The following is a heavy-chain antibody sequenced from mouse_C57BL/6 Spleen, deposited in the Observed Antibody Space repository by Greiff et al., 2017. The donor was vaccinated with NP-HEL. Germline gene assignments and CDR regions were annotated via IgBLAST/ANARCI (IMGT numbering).Heavy chain of an antibody. J-gene: IGHJ3*01. V-gene: IGHV3-1*01. CDR2: ISYSGST. D-gene: IGHD1-1*01. Sequence: VQLQQSGPGMVKPSQSLSLTCTVTGYSITSGYDWHWIRHFPGNKLEWMGYISYSGSTNYNPSLKSRISITHDTSKNHFFLKLNSVTTEDTATHYCARGGYGSSYAYWGQGTLVTVSA. CDR3: ARGGYGSSYAY. CDR1: GYSITSGYD.